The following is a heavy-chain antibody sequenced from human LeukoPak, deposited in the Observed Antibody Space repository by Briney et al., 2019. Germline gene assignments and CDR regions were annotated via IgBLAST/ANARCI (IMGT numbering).Heavy chain of an antibody. V-gene: IGHV3-48*01. J-gene: IGHJ4*02. CDR3: AKGAMVRGVLDY. CDR1: GFTFSSYS. CDR2: ISTSTTTI. D-gene: IGHD3-10*01. Sequence: QPGGSLRLSCEASGFTFSSYSMSWVRQAPGKGLEWISYISTSTTTIYYANSVKGLFTISRANAKKSLYLQMNRMRLEDTAVYYCAKGAMVRGVLDYWGQGTLVTVSS.